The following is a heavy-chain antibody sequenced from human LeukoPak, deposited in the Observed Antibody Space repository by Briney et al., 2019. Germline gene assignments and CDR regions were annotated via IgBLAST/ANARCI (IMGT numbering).Heavy chain of an antibody. CDR1: GFTFSEYS. CDR2: IRSNGRDT. J-gene: IGHJ5*02. V-gene: IGHV3-23*01. CDR3: AKGGYTPWFDP. D-gene: IGHD2-15*01. Sequence: GGSLRLSCAASGFTFSEYSMSWVRQAPGKGLEWVSNIRSNGRDTYYTDSVKGRFTISRDNSKKTVYLEMNRLRAGDTAVYYLAKGGYTPWFDPWGQGTLVTVSS.